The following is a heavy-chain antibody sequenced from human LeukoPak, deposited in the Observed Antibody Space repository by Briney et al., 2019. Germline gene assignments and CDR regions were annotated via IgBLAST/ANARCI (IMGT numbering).Heavy chain of an antibody. CDR1: GYSFTSQW. Sequence: GESLKISCKGSGYSFTSQWIGWVRQMPGKGLEWMGIFNPGDSDTRYSPSFQGQVTISAANSISTAYLQWSSLKASDTAMYYCATGAYSGTWDYWGQGTLVTVSS. CDR3: ATGAYSGTWDY. J-gene: IGHJ4*02. D-gene: IGHD1-26*01. V-gene: IGHV5-51*01. CDR2: FNPGDSDT.